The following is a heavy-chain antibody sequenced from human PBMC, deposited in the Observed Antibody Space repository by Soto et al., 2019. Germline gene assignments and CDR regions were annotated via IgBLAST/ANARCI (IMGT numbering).Heavy chain of an antibody. Sequence: QVQLQQWGVGLLKPSETLSLTCAVYGGSFSGYYWSWIRQPPGKGLEWIGEINHSGSTNYNPSLKSRVTISVDTSKNQFSLKLSSVTAADTAVYYCARRPITIFGVVIINYYGMDVWGQGTTVTVSS. J-gene: IGHJ6*02. CDR3: ARRPITIFGVVIINYYGMDV. CDR2: INHSGST. CDR1: GGSFSGYY. D-gene: IGHD3-3*01. V-gene: IGHV4-34*01.